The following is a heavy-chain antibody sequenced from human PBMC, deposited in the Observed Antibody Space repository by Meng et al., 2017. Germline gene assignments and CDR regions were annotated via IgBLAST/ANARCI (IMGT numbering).Heavy chain of an antibody. V-gene: IGHV3-30*01. Sequence: GQLGESGGCVVQPGRALRLSFAAFGFTFSSYAMHWVRQAPGKGLEWVAVISYDGSNKYYADSVKGRFTISRDNSKNTLYLQMNSLRAEDTAVYYCASMGYWGQGTLVTVSS. D-gene: IGHD3-10*01. CDR3: ASMGY. J-gene: IGHJ4*02. CDR1: GFTFSSYA. CDR2: ISYDGSNK.